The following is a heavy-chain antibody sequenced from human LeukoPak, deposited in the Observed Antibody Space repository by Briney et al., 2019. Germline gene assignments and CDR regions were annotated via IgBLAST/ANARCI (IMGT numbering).Heavy chain of an antibody. CDR3: ARTTYYKGWFDP. Sequence: SQTLSLTCTVSGGSISTAEYYWSWIRQPPGKGLEWIGYIYYSGTTYYNPSLKSRLTISIHTSKNQFSLNLSSVTAAGTAVYYCARTTYYKGWFDPWGQGTLVTVSS. CDR1: GGSISTAEYY. J-gene: IGHJ5*02. V-gene: IGHV4-30-4*01. D-gene: IGHD3-10*01. CDR2: IYYSGTT.